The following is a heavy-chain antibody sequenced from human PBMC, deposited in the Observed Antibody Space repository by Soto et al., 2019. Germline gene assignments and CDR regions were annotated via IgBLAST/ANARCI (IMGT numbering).Heavy chain of an antibody. CDR3: AKSYSSSLWSAFDI. CDR1: GFTFSSYG. CDR2: ISYDGSNK. Sequence: QVQLVESGGGVVQPGRSLRLSCAASGFTFSSYGMHWVRQAPGKGLEWVAVISYDGSNKYYADSVKGRFTISRDNSKNTLYLQMNSLRAEDTAVYYCAKSYSSSLWSAFDIWGQGTMVTVSS. J-gene: IGHJ3*02. D-gene: IGHD6-6*01. V-gene: IGHV3-30*18.